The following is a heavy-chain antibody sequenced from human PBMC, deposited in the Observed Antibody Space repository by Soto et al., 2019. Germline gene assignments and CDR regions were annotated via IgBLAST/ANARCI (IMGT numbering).Heavy chain of an antibody. D-gene: IGHD4-17*01. V-gene: IGHV4-30-4*01. CDR1: GASIYNGGYF. J-gene: IGHJ4*02. Sequence: QVQLQESGPGLVRPSQTLSLTCSVSGASIYNGGYFWSGIRQSPGKGLEWIGDIHNSGSPYNNPSLKSRVTISADTSKNHFSLKLTSVTAADPAVYYCARGSTTEKVASWGQGTLVTVSS. CDR3: ARGSTTEKVAS. CDR2: IHNSGSP.